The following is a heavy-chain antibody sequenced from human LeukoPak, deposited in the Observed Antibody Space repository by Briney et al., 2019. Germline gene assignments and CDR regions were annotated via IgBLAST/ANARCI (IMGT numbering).Heavy chain of an antibody. CDR3: ARLWRQRWDYFDY. V-gene: IGHV5-51*01. CDR2: IYPGASDT. D-gene: IGHD1-26*01. J-gene: IGHJ4*02. Sequence: GESLKISCKGSGYSFTNYWIGWVRQMPGKGLGWMGIIYPGASDTRYSPSFQGQVTISADKSISTAYLQWSSLKASDTAMYYCARLWRQRWDYFDYWGQGTLVTVSS. CDR1: GYSFTNYW.